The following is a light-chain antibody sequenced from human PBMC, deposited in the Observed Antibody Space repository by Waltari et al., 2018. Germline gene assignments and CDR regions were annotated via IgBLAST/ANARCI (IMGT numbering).Light chain of an antibody. J-gene: IGLJ2*01. CDR3: SSRELSGHVV. Sequence: SSDLTQDPDVSVALGQPVRITCQGHILRIYYGNWCRKKPGQAPELVIYGKNNRPSGIPDRFSASSSENTASLIITGAQAEDEADYYCSSRELSGHVVFGGGTRLTVL. CDR2: GKN. CDR1: ILRIYY. V-gene: IGLV3-19*01.